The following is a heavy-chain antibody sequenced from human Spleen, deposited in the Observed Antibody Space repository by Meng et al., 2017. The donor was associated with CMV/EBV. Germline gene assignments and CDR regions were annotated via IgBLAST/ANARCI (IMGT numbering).Heavy chain of an antibody. V-gene: IGHV3-23*01. D-gene: IGHD2-2*02. Sequence: GGSLRLSCAASGISFSNYAMTWVRQAPGKGLEWVALISGSGAGTFYAESVKGRFTISRDNAKNSLYLQMNSLRAEDTAVYYCARDCSSTSCYTGIFDYWGQGTLVTVSS. J-gene: IGHJ4*02. CDR1: GISFSNYA. CDR2: ISGSGAGT. CDR3: ARDCSSTSCYTGIFDY.